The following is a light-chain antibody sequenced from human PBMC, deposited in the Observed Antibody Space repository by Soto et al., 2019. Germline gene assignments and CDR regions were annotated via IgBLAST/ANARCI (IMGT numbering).Light chain of an antibody. J-gene: IGLJ3*02. CDR1: NSNLGAGYD. Sequence: SALTXPPSVSGVPGQRVTISCTGNNSNLGAGYDVHWYQQLPGAAPKLVVFGNRNRPSGVPERLSGSKSGTSASLAITGLQAEDEADYYCQAYDYSLTAFVFGGGTKATVL. V-gene: IGLV1-40*01. CDR3: QAYDYSLTAFV. CDR2: GNR.